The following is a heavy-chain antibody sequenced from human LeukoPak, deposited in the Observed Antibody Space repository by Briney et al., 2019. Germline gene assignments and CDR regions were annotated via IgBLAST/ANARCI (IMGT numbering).Heavy chain of an antibody. D-gene: IGHD5-18*01. CDR3: ARGYSYGYDY. V-gene: IGHV3-74*01. J-gene: IGHJ4*02. CDR2: FNSDGSST. Sequence: ETGGSLRLSCAASGFTFSSYWMHWVRQAPGKGLVWVSRFNSDGSSTTYADSVKGRFTISRDNAKNTLYLQMNSLRAEDTAVYYCARGYSYGYDYWGPGTLVTVSS. CDR1: GFTFSSYW.